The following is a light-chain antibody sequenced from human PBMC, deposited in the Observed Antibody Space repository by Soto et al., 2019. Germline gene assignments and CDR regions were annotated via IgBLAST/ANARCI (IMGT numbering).Light chain of an antibody. CDR1: QSISDT. CDR2: IAS. V-gene: IGKV3-15*01. Sequence: EIVMTQSPATLSVSPGGRATLSCRASQSISDTLAWYQQKPGQAPRLLIYIASRRATGFPGRFSGSGSGTDFTLTISSLQSEDLAVYYCQQYNNWPWTFGQGTKVDI. J-gene: IGKJ1*01. CDR3: QQYNNWPWT.